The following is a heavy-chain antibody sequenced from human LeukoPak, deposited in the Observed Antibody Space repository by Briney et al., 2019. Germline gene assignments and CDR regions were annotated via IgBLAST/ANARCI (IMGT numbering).Heavy chain of an antibody. D-gene: IGHD3-3*01. CDR1: GYTFTSYD. J-gene: IGHJ3*02. CDR3: ARGPDTILYAFDI. V-gene: IGHV1-8*03. Sequence: ASVKVSCKASGYTFTSYDINWVRQAPGQGLEWMGWMNPNSGNTGYAQKFQGRVTITRNTSISTAYMELSSLRSEDTAVYYCARGPDTILYAFDIWGQGTMVTVSS. CDR2: MNPNSGNT.